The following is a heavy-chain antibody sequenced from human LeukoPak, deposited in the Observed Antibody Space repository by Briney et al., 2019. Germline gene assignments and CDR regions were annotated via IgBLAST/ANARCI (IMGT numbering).Heavy chain of an antibody. D-gene: IGHD6-13*01. CDR3: AREVDSSRIDY. Sequence: GGSLRLSCAASGFTFSSNSMNWVRQAPGKGLEWVSSISSSSSYIYYADSVKGRFTISRDNAKNSLYLQMNSLRAEDTAVYYCAREVDSSRIDYWGQGTLVTVSS. CDR1: GFTFSSNS. V-gene: IGHV3-21*01. CDR2: ISSSSSYI. J-gene: IGHJ4*02.